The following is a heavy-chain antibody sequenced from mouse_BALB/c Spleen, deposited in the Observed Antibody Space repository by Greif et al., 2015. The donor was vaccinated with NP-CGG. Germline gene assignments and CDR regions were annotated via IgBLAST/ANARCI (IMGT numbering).Heavy chain of an antibody. J-gene: IGHJ1*01. V-gene: IGHV1-7*01. D-gene: IGHD2-4*01. Sequence: QVQLQQSGAELAKPGASVKMSCKASGYTFTSYWMHWVKQMPGQGLEWIGYINPSTGYTEYNQKFKDKATLTADKSSSTAYMQLSSLTSEDSAVYYCARDYDYWYFDVWGAGTTVTVSS. CDR2: INPSTGYT. CDR1: GYTFTSYW. CDR3: ARDYDYWYFDV.